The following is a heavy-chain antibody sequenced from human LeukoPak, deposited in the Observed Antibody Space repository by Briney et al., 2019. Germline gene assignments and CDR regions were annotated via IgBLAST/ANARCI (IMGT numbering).Heavy chain of an antibody. V-gene: IGHV3-33*01. CDR1: GFTFSSYG. Sequence: GGSLRLSCAASGFTFSSYGMHWVRQAPGKGLEWVAVIWYDGSNKYYADSVKGRFTISRDNAKNSLYLQMNSLRAEDTAVYYCARGMNRPDYWGQGTLVTVSS. CDR2: IWYDGSNK. CDR3: ARGMNRPDY. J-gene: IGHJ4*02.